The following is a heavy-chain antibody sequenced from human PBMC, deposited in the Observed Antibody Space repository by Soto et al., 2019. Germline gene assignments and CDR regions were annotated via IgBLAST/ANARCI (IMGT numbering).Heavy chain of an antibody. CDR1: GGTFNNYA. J-gene: IGHJ4*02. CDR2: IIPMLGTV. Sequence: QVRLVQSGTEVKRPGSSVKVSCKTSGGTFNNYAMSWVRQAPGHGLEWMGEIIPMLGTVNYAPKFQGRVTTTADTSTIAADMELKHVRSEDTAVYYCARVPSSITSCYAMDYWGQGTLVTVSS. CDR3: ARVPSSITSCYAMDY. V-gene: IGHV1-69*06. D-gene: IGHD2-2*01.